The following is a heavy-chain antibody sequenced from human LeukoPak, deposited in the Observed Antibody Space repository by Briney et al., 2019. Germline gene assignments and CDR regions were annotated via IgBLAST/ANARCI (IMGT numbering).Heavy chain of an antibody. CDR1: GFTFSSYS. J-gene: IGHJ4*02. Sequence: GGSLRLSCAASGFTFSSYSMNWVRQAPGKGLEWVSYISSSSSTIYYADSVKGRFTISRDNAKNSPYLQMNRLRDEDTAVYYCANRPLNSASGWYGVDYWGQGTLVTVSS. D-gene: IGHD6-19*01. CDR2: ISSSSSTI. V-gene: IGHV3-48*02. CDR3: ANRPLNSASGWYGVDY.